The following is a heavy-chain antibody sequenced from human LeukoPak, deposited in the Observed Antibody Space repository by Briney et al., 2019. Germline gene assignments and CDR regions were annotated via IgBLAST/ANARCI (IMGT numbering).Heavy chain of an antibody. V-gene: IGHV3-9*01. CDR2: ISWNSGSI. J-gene: IGHJ6*02. CDR1: GFTFDDYA. CDR3: AKDMAAYCSGGSCYGMDV. Sequence: PGGSLRLSCAASGFTFDDYAMHWVRQAPGKGLEWVSGISWNSGSIGYADSVKGRFTISRDNAKNSLYLQMNSLRAEDTALYYCAKDMAAYCSGGSCYGMDVWGRGTTVTVSS. D-gene: IGHD2-15*01.